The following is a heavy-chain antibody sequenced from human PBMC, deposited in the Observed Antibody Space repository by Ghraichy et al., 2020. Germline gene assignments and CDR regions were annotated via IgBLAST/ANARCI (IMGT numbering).Heavy chain of an antibody. CDR2: ISGSGGST. J-gene: IGHJ4*02. Sequence: GGSLRLSCAASGFTFSSYAMSWVRQAPGKGLEWVSAISGSGGSTYYADSVKGRFTISRDNSKNTLYLQMNSLRAEDTAVYYCAKDMGASCSSTSCSGPFDYWGQGTLVTVSS. D-gene: IGHD2-2*01. CDR3: AKDMGASCSSTSCSGPFDY. CDR1: GFTFSSYA. V-gene: IGHV3-23*01.